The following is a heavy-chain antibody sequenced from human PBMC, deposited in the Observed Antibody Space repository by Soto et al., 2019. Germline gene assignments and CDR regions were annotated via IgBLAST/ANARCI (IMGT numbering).Heavy chain of an antibody. V-gene: IGHV4-59*01. Sequence: LSLTCTVSGGSISSYYWSWIRQPPGKGLEWIGYIYYSGSTNYNPSLKSRVTISVDTSKNQFSLKLSSVTAADTAVYYCARHIAARPHYYYYGMDVWGQGTTVTVSS. CDR3: ARHIAARPHYYYYGMDV. D-gene: IGHD6-6*01. CDR1: GGSISSYY. J-gene: IGHJ6*02. CDR2: IYYSGST.